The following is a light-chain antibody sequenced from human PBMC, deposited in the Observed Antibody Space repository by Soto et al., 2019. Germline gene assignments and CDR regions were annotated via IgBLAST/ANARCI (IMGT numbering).Light chain of an antibody. CDR2: GAS. V-gene: IGKV3-15*01. CDR3: QQYETFPDP. Sequence: EIVLTQSPATLSVSPGERVTLSCRASQSLTRNLAWYQQKPGQAPRLLINGASARATGIPDRFSGGGSGAEYTLTISCLQPEDFARYCSQQYETFPDPFCAGTK. J-gene: IGKJ4*02. CDR1: QSLTRN.